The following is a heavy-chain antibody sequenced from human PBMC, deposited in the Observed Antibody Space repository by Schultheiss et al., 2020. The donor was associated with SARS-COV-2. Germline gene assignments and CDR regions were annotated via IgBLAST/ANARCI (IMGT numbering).Heavy chain of an antibody. J-gene: IGHJ4*02. CDR2: IYYSGST. V-gene: IGHV4-59*08. CDR1: GGSISSYY. Sequence: SETLSLTCTVSGGSISSYYWSWIRQPPGKGLEWIGYIYYSGSTNYNPSLKSRVTISVDTSKNQFSLKLSSVTAADTAVYYCARHYDFWSGYSFDYWGQGTLVTVSS. CDR3: ARHYDFWSGYSFDY. D-gene: IGHD3-3*01.